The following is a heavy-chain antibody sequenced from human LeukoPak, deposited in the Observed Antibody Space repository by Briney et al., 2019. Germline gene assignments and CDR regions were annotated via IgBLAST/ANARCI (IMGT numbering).Heavy chain of an antibody. D-gene: IGHD1-26*01. V-gene: IGHV3-7*01. Sequence: GGSLRLSCAASEFTFSSYWMSWVRQAPGKGLEWVANIKQDGSEKYYVDSVKGRFTISRDNAKNSLYLQMNSLRAEDTAVYYCARDPRGGSSLDYWGQGTLVTVFS. CDR3: ARDPRGGSSLDY. CDR1: EFTFSSYW. CDR2: IKQDGSEK. J-gene: IGHJ4*02.